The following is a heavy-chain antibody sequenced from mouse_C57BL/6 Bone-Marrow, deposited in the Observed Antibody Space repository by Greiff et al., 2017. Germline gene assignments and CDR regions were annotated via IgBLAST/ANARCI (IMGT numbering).Heavy chain of an antibody. J-gene: IGHJ1*03. Sequence: EVQLVESGGDLVKPGGSLKLSCAASGFTFSSYGMSWVRQTPDKRLEWVATISSGGSYTYYPDSVKGRFTISRDNAKNTLYLPMSSLKSEDTAMYYCARRGDGRDWYFDVWGTGTTVTVSS. CDR1: GFTFSSYG. CDR2: ISSGGSYT. CDR3: ARRGDGRDWYFDV. V-gene: IGHV5-6*01.